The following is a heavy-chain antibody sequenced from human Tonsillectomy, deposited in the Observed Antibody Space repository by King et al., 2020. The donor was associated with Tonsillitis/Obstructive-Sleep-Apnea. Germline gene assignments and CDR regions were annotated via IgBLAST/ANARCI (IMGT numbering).Heavy chain of an antibody. J-gene: IGHJ5*02. CDR2: IDTSGNT. Sequence: VQLQESGPGLVKPSETLSLTCTVSGGSISSYYWSRIRQPAGKGLEWIGLIDTSGNTNYNPSLKTRVTMSVDTSKNQFSLKLSSVTAADTAVYYCARDLSSSPYNWFDPWGQGILVTVSS. CDR1: GGSISSYY. CDR3: ARDLSSSPYNWFDP. D-gene: IGHD6-13*01. V-gene: IGHV4-4*07.